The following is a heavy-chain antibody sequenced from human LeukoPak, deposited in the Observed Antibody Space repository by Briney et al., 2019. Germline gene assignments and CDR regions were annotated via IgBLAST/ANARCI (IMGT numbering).Heavy chain of an antibody. V-gene: IGHV1-18*01. D-gene: IGHD1-1*01. CDR1: GYTFSSYG. Sequence: ASVKVSCKASGYTFSSYGFSWVRQAPGQGLEWMGWINAYNGNTNYAQKLQGRVTMTTDTSTSTAYMELRSLRSDDTAVYYCARRQGTTLNFDYWGQGTLVTVSS. J-gene: IGHJ4*02. CDR3: ARRQGTTLNFDY. CDR2: INAYNGNT.